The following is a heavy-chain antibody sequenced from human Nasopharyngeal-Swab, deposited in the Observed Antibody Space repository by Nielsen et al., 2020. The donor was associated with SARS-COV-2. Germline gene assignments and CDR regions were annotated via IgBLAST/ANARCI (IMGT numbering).Heavy chain of an antibody. CDR1: GASISSDY. CDR3: TRGSLRTAPDC. V-gene: IGHV4-59*12. D-gene: IGHD4-17*01. CDR2: VSYSGRT. Sequence: GSLRLSCAVSGASISSDYWGWIRQPPGKGLEWIGCVSYSGRTDYNPSLKSRVTTSIDTSKKHFSLVLSSLTAADTALYYCTRGSLRTAPDCWGQGTLVTVSS. J-gene: IGHJ4*02.